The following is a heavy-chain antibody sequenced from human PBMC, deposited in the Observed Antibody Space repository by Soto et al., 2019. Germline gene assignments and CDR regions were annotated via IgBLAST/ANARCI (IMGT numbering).Heavy chain of an antibody. CDR1: GGTFSSYT. J-gene: IGHJ4*02. D-gene: IGHD3-10*01. V-gene: IGHV1-69*01. CDR2: IMPIFAKA. Sequence: QVRLVQSGAEVKKPGSSLKISCQTSGGTFSSYTINWVRQAPGQGLEWMGGIMPIFAKANYAQKFQGRVTITADESTNTAYMELNSLTFEAKAVYNCAREQAAGNHDYWGQGTLVTVSS. CDR3: AREQAAGNHDY.